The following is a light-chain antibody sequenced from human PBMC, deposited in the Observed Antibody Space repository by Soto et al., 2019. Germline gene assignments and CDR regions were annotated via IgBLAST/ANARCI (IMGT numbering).Light chain of an antibody. CDR1: SSDVGNYNF. V-gene: IGLV2-11*01. Sequence: QSVLTQPRSVSGSPGQSVTISCTGTSSDVGNYNFVSWYQQHPDKGPKLILYDVTKRPSGVPDRFSGSKSGNTASLTISGLQAGDEAPYFCGSFAGRYSYVFRSATTVTAL. J-gene: IGLJ1*01. CDR3: GSFAGRYSYV. CDR2: DVT.